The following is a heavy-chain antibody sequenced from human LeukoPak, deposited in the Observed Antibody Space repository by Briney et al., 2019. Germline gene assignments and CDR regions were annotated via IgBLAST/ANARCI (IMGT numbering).Heavy chain of an antibody. CDR3: ARLGYCSSTSCLDAFDI. Sequence: GGSLRLSCMASGFTFSAYSMNWVRQAPGKGLEWVSYISSSSSTIYYADSVKGRFTISRDNAKNSLYLQMNSLRAEDTAVYYCARLGYCSSTSCLDAFDIWGQGTMVTVSS. CDR2: ISSSSSTI. D-gene: IGHD2-2*01. J-gene: IGHJ3*02. CDR1: GFTFSAYS. V-gene: IGHV3-48*01.